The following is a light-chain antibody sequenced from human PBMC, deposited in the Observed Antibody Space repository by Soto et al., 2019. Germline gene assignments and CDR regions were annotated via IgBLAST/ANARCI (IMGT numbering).Light chain of an antibody. J-gene: IGKJ1*01. CDR1: QSVSSN. Sequence: EIVMTQSPGTLSVSPGERATLSCRASQSVSSNLAWYQQKPGQAPRLLIYGASTRATGIPARFSGSGSGTESTLTISSLQSEDFAVYYCQQYNNWPRTFGQGTKVEIK. CDR2: GAS. V-gene: IGKV3-15*01. CDR3: QQYNNWPRT.